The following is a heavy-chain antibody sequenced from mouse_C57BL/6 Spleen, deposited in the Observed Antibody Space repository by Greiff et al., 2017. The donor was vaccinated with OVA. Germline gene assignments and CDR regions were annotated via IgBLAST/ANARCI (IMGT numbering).Heavy chain of an antibody. CDR1: GFTFSDYG. CDR3: ARESKPLYYYAMDY. V-gene: IGHV5-17*01. Sequence: EVKLMESGGGLVKPGGSLKLSCAASGFTFSDYGMHWVRQAPEKGLEWVAYISSGSSTIYYADTVKGRFTISRDNAKNTLFLQMTSLRSEDTAMYYCARESKPLYYYAMDYWGQGTSVTVSS. J-gene: IGHJ4*01. D-gene: IGHD2-5*01. CDR2: ISSGSSTI.